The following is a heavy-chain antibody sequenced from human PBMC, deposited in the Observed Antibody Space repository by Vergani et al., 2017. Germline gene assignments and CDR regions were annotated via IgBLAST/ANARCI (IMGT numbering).Heavy chain of an antibody. J-gene: IGHJ3*02. D-gene: IGHD1-7*01. CDR3: ASSAGTYDAFDI. CDR1: GCTFSSYG. CDR2: ISYDGSNK. Sequence: QVQLVESGGGVVQPGRSLRLSCAASGCTFSSYGMHWVRQAPGKGLELVAVISYDGSNKYYADSVKGRFTFSRDNSKNTLYLQMNSLRAEDTAVYYCASSAGTYDAFDIWGQGTMVTVSS. V-gene: IGHV3-30*03.